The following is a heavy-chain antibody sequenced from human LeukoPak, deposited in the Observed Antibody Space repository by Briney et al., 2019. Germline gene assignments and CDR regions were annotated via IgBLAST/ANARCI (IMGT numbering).Heavy chain of an antibody. CDR3: RTIAAAGQPFDY. Sequence: ASVKVSCKASGYTFTSYGSSWVGQAPGQGREWMGWISTYNCNTTYAQKLQARVTMTTDTSTSTAYMELRSLSSDDTAVYYCRTIAAAGQPFDYWGQGTLVTVSS. J-gene: IGHJ4*02. CDR2: ISTYNCNT. V-gene: IGHV1-18*01. CDR1: GYTFTSYG. D-gene: IGHD6-13*01.